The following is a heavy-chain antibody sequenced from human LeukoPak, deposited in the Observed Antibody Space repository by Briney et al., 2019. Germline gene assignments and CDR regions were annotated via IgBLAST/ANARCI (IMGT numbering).Heavy chain of an antibody. CDR1: GASISSSNYY. J-gene: IGHJ4*02. V-gene: IGHV4-39*01. Sequence: SQTLSLTCTVSGASISSSNYYWGWIRQPPGKGLEWIVSIYYSGTTYYNPSLKSRVTRSLDTSKNQFSLNLSSVTAADTAVYYCARLITVAGHGDYWGQGTLVTVSS. CDR2: IYYSGTT. CDR3: ARLITVAGHGDY. D-gene: IGHD6-19*01.